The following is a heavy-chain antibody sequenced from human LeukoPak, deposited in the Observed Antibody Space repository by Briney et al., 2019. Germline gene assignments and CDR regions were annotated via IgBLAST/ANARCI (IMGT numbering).Heavy chain of an antibody. CDR3: ARDRPEILWLGELGWYFHL. D-gene: IGHD3-10*01. CDR2: ISSSDATI. Sequence: PGGALRLSCAASGFTFSDFYMSWIRQAPGKGLEWVSSISSSDATIYYADSVKGRFTISRDNAKNSLYLQMNSLRAEDTAVYYCARDRPEILWLGELGWYFHLWGRGTLVTVSS. J-gene: IGHJ2*01. V-gene: IGHV3-11*01. CDR1: GFTFSDFY.